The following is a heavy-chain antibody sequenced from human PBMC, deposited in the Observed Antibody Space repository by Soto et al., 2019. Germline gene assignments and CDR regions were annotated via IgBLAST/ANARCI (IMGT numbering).Heavy chain of an antibody. D-gene: IGHD3-9*01. CDR3: AKGRRDDVLTGFYLTYFDY. J-gene: IGHJ4*02. V-gene: IGHV3-23*01. Sequence: EVQLLESGGGLVQPGGSLRLSCAASGFTFSTHAMSWVRQAPGKGLKLVSSISGSGDRTFSADSLKGRFAISRDNSRNMLFLQIRSLRAEHTAVYYCAKGRRDDVLTGFYLTYFDYWGQGTQVTVPS. CDR1: GFTFSTHA. CDR2: ISGSGDRT.